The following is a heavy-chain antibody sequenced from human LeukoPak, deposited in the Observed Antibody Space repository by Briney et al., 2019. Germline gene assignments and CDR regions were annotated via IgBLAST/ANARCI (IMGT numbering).Heavy chain of an antibody. CDR1: GYTFTNYH. CDR2: ISAYNGIT. Sequence: ASVKVSCKASGYTFTNYHMNWVRQAPGQGLEWMGWISAYNGITNYAQKLQGRVTMTTDTSTSTAYMELRSLRSDDTAVYYCARDREYYYDSSGYRNVFDIWRQGTMVTVSS. D-gene: IGHD3-22*01. V-gene: IGHV1-18*04. J-gene: IGHJ3*02. CDR3: ARDREYYYDSSGYRNVFDI.